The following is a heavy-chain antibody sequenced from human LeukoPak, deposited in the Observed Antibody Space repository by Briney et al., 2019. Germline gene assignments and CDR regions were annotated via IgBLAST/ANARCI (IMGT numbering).Heavy chain of an antibody. J-gene: IGHJ4*02. D-gene: IGHD2-2*01. CDR3: ARGGEAYCSSTSCFNGGDAFDI. CDR1: GYTFTGYY. V-gene: IGHV1-2*04. Sequence: GASVKVPCKASGYTFTGYYMHWVRQAPGQGLEWMGWINPNSGGTNYVQKFQGWVTMTRDTSISTAYMELSRLRSDDTAVYYCARGGEAYCSSTSCFNGGDAFDIWGQGTLVTVSS. CDR2: INPNSGGT.